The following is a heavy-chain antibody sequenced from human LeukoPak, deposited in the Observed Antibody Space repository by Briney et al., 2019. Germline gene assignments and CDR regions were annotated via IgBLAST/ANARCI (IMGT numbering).Heavy chain of an antibody. CDR2: ISRGGVIT. CDR1: GFTFSDYA. D-gene: IGHD7-27*01. CDR3: VSRAGSPWGPFDD. V-gene: IGHV3-23*01. Sequence: PGGSLRLSCAASGFTFSDYAINWVRQAPRKGLAWVSSISRGGVITYYADSVKGRFTISRDNSNNTLYLHMNSLRAEDTAVYYCVSRAGSPWGPFDDWGQGTLVTVSS. J-gene: IGHJ4*02.